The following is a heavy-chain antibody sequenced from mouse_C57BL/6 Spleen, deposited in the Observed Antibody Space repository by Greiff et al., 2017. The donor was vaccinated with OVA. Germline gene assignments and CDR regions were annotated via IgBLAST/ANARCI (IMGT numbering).Heavy chain of an antibody. Sequence: QVQLQQPGAELVKPGASVKLSCKASGYTFPSYWMQWVKQRPGQGLEWIGEIDPSDSYTNYNQKFKGKATLTVDTSSSTAYMQLSSLTSEDSAVYYCARRGYYGSSEDYFDYWGQGTTLTVSS. J-gene: IGHJ2*01. V-gene: IGHV1-50*01. D-gene: IGHD1-1*01. CDR2: IDPSDSYT. CDR1: GYTFPSYW. CDR3: ARRGYYGSSEDYFDY.